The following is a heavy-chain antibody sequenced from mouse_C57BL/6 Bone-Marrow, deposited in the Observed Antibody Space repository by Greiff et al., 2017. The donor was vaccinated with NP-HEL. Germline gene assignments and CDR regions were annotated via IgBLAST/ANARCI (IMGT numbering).Heavy chain of an antibody. Sequence: VQLQESGAELVRPGASVTLSCKASGYTFTDYEMHWVKQTPVHGLEWIGAIDPETGGTAYNQKFKGKAILTADKSSSTAYMELRSLTSEDSAVYYCTKYGKVDYWGQGTTLTVSS. D-gene: IGHD1-1*01. J-gene: IGHJ2*01. V-gene: IGHV1-15*01. CDR2: IDPETGGT. CDR3: TKYGKVDY. CDR1: GYTFTDYE.